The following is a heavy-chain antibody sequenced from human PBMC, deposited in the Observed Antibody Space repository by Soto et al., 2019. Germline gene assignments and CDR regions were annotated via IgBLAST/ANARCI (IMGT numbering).Heavy chain of an antibody. Sequence: GGSLRLSCAASGFTFSSYAMHWVRQAPGKGLEWVAVISYDGSNKYYADSVKGRFTISRDNSKNTLYLQMNSLRAEDTAVYYCARDTGQQRAGDFDYWGQGTLVTVSS. CDR3: ARDTGQQRAGDFDY. V-gene: IGHV3-30-3*01. J-gene: IGHJ4*02. CDR1: GFTFSSYA. CDR2: ISYDGSNK. D-gene: IGHD6-13*01.